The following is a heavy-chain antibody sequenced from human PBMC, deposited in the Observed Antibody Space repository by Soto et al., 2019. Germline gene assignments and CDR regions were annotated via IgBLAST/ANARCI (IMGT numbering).Heavy chain of an antibody. V-gene: IGHV3-30*18. CDR1: GFTFSSYG. Sequence: PGGSLRLSCAASGFTFSSYGMHWVRQAPGKGLEWVAVISYDGSNKYYADSVKGRFTISRDNSKNTLYLQMNSLRAEDTAVYYCAKSLDSSGYYHFDSWGQGTLVTVSS. D-gene: IGHD3-22*01. CDR2: ISYDGSNK. CDR3: AKSLDSSGYYHFDS. J-gene: IGHJ4*02.